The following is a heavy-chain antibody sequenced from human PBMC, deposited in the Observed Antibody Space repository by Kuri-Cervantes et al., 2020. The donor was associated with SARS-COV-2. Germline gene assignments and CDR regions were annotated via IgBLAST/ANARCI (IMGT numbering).Heavy chain of an antibody. D-gene: IGHD5-12*01. CDR1: AFTFNNYG. CDR3: AKGSRRSVASLIFDY. V-gene: IGHV3-23*01. Sequence: GESLKISCAASAFTFNNYGMSWVRQAPGKGLEWVAIISYSGENTYYADSVKGRFTISRDNSKNTVYLQMNSLGAEDTAIYHCAKGSRRSVASLIFDYWGQGTLVTVSS. J-gene: IGHJ4*02. CDR2: ISYSGENT.